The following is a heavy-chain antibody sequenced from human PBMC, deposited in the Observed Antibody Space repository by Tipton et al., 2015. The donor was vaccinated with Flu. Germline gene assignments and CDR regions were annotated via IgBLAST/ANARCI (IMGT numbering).Heavy chain of an antibody. CDR2: IYHSGAN. CDR3: ARRDYSNYVSEPKNWFDP. V-gene: IGHV4-4*02. D-gene: IGHD4-11*01. Sequence: TLSLTCAVSGGSISNSDWCSWVRQPPGKGLEWIGEIYHSGANTYNPSLKSRVSMSVDKSRNQFSLRLTSVTAADTAVYYCARRDYSNYVSEPKNWFDPWGQGILVTVSS. J-gene: IGHJ5*02. CDR1: GGSISNSDW.